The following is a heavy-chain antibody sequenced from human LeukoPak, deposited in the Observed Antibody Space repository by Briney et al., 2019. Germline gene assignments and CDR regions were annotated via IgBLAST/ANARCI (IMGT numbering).Heavy chain of an antibody. CDR1: GFTFSSYG. CDR2: IWYDGSNK. Sequence: GGSLRLSCAASGFTFSSYGMHWVRQAPGKGLEWVAVIWYDGSNKYYADSVKGRFTISRDNSKNTLYLQMNSLRAEDTAVYYCARGGRALWFGEFSSDYWYFDLWGRGTLVTVSS. V-gene: IGHV3-33*01. J-gene: IGHJ2*01. D-gene: IGHD3-10*01. CDR3: ARGGRALWFGEFSSDYWYFDL.